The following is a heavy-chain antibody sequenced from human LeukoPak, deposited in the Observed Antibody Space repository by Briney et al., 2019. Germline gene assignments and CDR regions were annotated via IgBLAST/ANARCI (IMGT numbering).Heavy chain of an antibody. D-gene: IGHD3-22*01. J-gene: IGHJ4*02. CDR2: ISAYNGNT. CDR3: ARTFDYYDSSGYYDY. CDR1: GYTFTSYG. Sequence: ASVTVSCKASGYTFTSYGISWVRQAPGQGLEWMGWISAYNGNTNYAQKLQGRVTMTTDTSTSTAYMELRSLRSDDTAVYYCARTFDYYDSSGYYDYWGQGTLVTVSS. V-gene: IGHV1-18*01.